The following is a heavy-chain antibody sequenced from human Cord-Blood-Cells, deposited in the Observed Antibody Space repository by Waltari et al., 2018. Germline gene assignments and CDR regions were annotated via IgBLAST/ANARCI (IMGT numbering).Heavy chain of an antibody. CDR3: ATPRE. Sequence: EVQLVESGGGLVKPGGSLRLSCAASGFPFSSYSMNWVRQAPGKGLEWVSSISSSSSYIYYASSGKGRFTISRDNAKNSLYLQMNSLRAEDTAVYYCATPREWGQGTLVTVSS. J-gene: IGHJ4*02. CDR1: GFPFSSYS. CDR2: ISSSSSYI. V-gene: IGHV3-21*01.